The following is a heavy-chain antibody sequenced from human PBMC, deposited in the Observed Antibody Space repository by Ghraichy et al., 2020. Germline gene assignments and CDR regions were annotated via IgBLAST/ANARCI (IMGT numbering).Heavy chain of an antibody. J-gene: IGHJ6*03. Sequence: ASVKVSCKASGYTLTELSMHWVRQAPGKGLEWMGGFDPEDGETIYAQKFQGRVTMTEDTSTDTAYMELSSLRSEDTAVYYCATNQKGSSSWYGVVEYYYCMDVWGKGTTVTVSS. CDR2: FDPEDGET. V-gene: IGHV1-24*01. CDR3: ATNQKGSSSWYGVVEYYYCMDV. CDR1: GYTLTELS. D-gene: IGHD6-13*01.